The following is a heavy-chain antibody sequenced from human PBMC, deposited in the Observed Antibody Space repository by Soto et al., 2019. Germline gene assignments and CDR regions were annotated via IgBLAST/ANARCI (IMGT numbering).Heavy chain of an antibody. J-gene: IGHJ4*02. CDR3: ATHRSGRFLEWLPAGSLGY. D-gene: IGHD3-3*01. Sequence: ASVKVSCKVSGYTLTDLSMQWVRQAPGKGLEWMGGFDPEDGETIYAQKFQGRVTMTEDTATDTAYMELSSLRSEDTAVYYCATHRSGRFLEWLPAGSLGYWGQGTPVTVSS. CDR2: FDPEDGET. CDR1: GYTLTDLS. V-gene: IGHV1-24*01.